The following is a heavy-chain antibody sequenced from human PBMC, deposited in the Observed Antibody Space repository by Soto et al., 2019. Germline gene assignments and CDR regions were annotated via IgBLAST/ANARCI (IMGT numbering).Heavy chain of an antibody. Sequence: VQLVQSGGEVKQPGASVKVSCRASGYSFSNYGITWVRQAPGQGLEWMGWISGYNSNTNYAQKFEGRVRMTKDTTRSTAYLEVRSLRFDDTAVYYCGRERQWEPVPYWGQGTPVNVSS. D-gene: IGHD1-26*01. CDR3: GRERQWEPVPY. CDR1: GYSFSNYG. V-gene: IGHV1-18*01. CDR2: ISGYNSNT. J-gene: IGHJ4*02.